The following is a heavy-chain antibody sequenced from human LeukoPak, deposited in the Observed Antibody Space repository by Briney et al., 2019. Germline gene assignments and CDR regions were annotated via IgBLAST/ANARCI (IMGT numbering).Heavy chain of an antibody. J-gene: IGHJ5*02. Sequence: GGSLRLSCAASGFTFSSYWMIWVRQAPGKGLEWVANIKQDGSEKYYVDSVKGRFTISRDNAKNSLYLQMNSLRAEDTAVYYCARNILLGYCSSTSCPTTNWFDPWGQGTLVTVSS. V-gene: IGHV3-7*01. CDR3: ARNILLGYCSSTSCPTTNWFDP. D-gene: IGHD2-2*01. CDR1: GFTFSSYW. CDR2: IKQDGSEK.